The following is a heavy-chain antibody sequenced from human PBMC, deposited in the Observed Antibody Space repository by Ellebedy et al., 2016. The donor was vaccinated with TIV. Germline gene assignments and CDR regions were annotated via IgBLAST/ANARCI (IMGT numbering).Heavy chain of an antibody. D-gene: IGHD1-1*01. CDR3: ARVHCSITTCDYYYMDV. V-gene: IGHV4-4*07. CDR1: GGSASRYF. Sequence: GPLRLSXTVPGGSASRYFWSWIRQPAGKGLECIGRIFTSGSFNYNPSLMSRVTMSVVTSKNQISLRLNSVTTADTAVYYCARVHCSITTCDYYYMDVWGKGTTVTVSS. CDR2: IFTSGSF. J-gene: IGHJ6*03.